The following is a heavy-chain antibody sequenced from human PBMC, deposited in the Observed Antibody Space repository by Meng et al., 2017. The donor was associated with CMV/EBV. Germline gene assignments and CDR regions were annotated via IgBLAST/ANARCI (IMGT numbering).Heavy chain of an antibody. CDR1: GYTFTGYY. D-gene: IGHD2-2*01. V-gene: IGHV1-2*02. CDR3: ARGNPPEHTEDIVVVPAARAGGYYGMDV. Sequence: ASVKVSCKASGYTFTGYYMHWVRQAPGQGLEWMGWINPNSGGTNYAQKFQGRVTMTRDMSISTAYMELSRLRSDDTAVYYCARGNPPEHTEDIVVVPAARAGGYYGMDVWGQGTTVTVSS. J-gene: IGHJ6*02. CDR2: INPNSGGT.